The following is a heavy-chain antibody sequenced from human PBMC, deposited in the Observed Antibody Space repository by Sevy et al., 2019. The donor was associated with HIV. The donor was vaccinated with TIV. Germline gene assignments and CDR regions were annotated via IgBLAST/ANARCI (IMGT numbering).Heavy chain of an antibody. CDR2: ISSGSSYI. D-gene: IGHD3-10*01. Sequence: GGSLRLSCAASQFTFRDYTMNWVRQTPGKGLEWISYISSGSSYIRYADSVKGRFTISRDNAENSLYLQMNRLRAEDTGVYICARDRDYYGSRTYDYWGQGTLVTVSS. V-gene: IGHV3-21*06. CDR3: ARDRDYYGSRTYDY. CDR1: QFTFRDYT. J-gene: IGHJ4*02.